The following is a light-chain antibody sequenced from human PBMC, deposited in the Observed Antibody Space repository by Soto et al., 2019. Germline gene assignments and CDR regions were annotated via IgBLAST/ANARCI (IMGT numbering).Light chain of an antibody. V-gene: IGLV2-8*01. CDR3: SSYAGSNNFEV. J-gene: IGLJ2*01. Sequence: QSALTQPPSASGSPGQSVTISCTGTSSDVGAYNYVSWYQQHPGKAPKLIIYEVTKRPSGVPDRFSASKSGNTASLTVSRLQAEDEADYYCSSYAGSNNFEVFGGGTKVTVL. CDR1: SSDVGAYNY. CDR2: EVT.